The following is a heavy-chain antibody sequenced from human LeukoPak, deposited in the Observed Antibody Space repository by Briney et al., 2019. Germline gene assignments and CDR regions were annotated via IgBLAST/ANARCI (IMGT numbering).Heavy chain of an antibody. CDR1: GFTFSSYG. CDR3: TRHVGLAAAGYMDV. D-gene: IGHD6-13*01. Sequence: GGSLRLSCAASGFTFSSYGMHWVRQASGKGLEWVGRIRSKANSYATAYAASVKGRFTISRDDSKNTAYLQMNSLKTEDTAVYYCTRHVGLAAAGYMDVWGKGTTVTISS. V-gene: IGHV3-73*01. CDR2: IRSKANSYAT. J-gene: IGHJ6*03.